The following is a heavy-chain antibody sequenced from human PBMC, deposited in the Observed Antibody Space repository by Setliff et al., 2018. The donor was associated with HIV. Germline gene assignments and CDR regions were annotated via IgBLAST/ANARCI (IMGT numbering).Heavy chain of an antibody. CDR1: GLTDTYNY. D-gene: IGHD1-7*01. J-gene: IGHJ6*02. V-gene: IGHV3-53*01. CDR2: IYAGGST. CDR3: ARGRNRNYVVHGMDV. Sequence: QPGGSLRLSCAASGLTDTYNYMSWVRQAPGKGLEWVSVIYAGGSTYYADSVKGRFTISRDNSKNMLYLQMDSLRAEDTAVYYCARGRNRNYVVHGMDVWGQGTTVTVSS.